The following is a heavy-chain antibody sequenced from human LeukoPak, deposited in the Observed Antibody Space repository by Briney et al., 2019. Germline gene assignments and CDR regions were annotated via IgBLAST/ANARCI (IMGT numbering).Heavy chain of an antibody. CDR2: IYYSGST. D-gene: IGHD5-24*01. V-gene: IGHV4-30-4*01. CDR3: ARRDGYESLQH. CDR1: GGSIRSGDYY. Sequence: SETLSLTCTVSGGSIRSGDYYWSWIRQPPGKGLEWIGYIYYSGSTHYNPSLKSRVSISLDTSKNQFSLKLTSVTAADTAVYYCARRDGYESLQHWGQGTLVIVSS. J-gene: IGHJ1*01.